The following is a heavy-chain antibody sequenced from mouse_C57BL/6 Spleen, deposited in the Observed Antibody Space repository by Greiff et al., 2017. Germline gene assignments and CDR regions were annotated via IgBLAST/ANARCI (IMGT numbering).Heavy chain of an antibody. CDR1: GYTFTSYW. V-gene: IGHV1-64*01. J-gene: IGHJ4*01. CDR3: ARGAIYYGYDDAMDY. CDR2: IHPNSGST. Sequence: QVQLKQPGAELVKPGASVKLSCKASGYTFTSYWMHWVKQRPGQGLEWIGMIHPNSGSTNYNEKFKSKATLTVDKSSSTAYMQLSSLTSEDSAVYYCARGAIYYGYDDAMDYWGQGTSVTVSS. D-gene: IGHD2-2*01.